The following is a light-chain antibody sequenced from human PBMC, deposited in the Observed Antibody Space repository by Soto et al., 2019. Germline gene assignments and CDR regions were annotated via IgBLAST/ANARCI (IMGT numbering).Light chain of an antibody. J-gene: IGLJ1*01. CDR1: SSDVGTYKY. V-gene: IGLV2-11*01. CDR3: CSYAGSDV. Sequence: QSALTQPLSVSGSPGQSVTISCTGTSSDVGTYKYVSWYQQHPGKAPKLMIYDVSQRPSGVPDRFSGSKSGNTASLTISGLQAEDEADYYCCSYAGSDVFGTGTKLTVL. CDR2: DVS.